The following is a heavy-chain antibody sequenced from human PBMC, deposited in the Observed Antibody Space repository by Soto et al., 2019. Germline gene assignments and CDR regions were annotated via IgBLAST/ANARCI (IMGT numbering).Heavy chain of an antibody. D-gene: IGHD2-2*01. J-gene: IGHJ6*02. Sequence: GGSLRLSCVASGFTFSSYDMSWVRQAPGKGLEWVSTISDSGGSTYDADSVKGRFTISRDNAKNTLYLQMNSLRAEDTAVYYCAKGDIVVVPAASSLGYYGMDVWGQGTTVTVSS. CDR2: ISDSGGST. V-gene: IGHV3-23*01. CDR3: AKGDIVVVPAASSLGYYGMDV. CDR1: GFTFSSYD.